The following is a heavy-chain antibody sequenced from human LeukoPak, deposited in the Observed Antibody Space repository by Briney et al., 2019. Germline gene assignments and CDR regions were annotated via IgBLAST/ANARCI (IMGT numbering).Heavy chain of an antibody. Sequence: ASVKVSCKASGYTFTSYGISWVRQAPGQGLEWMGWISAYNGNTNYAQKLQGRATMTTDTSTSTAYMELRSLRSDDTAVYYCARDPLASPLIDAFDIWGQGTMVTVSS. J-gene: IGHJ3*02. V-gene: IGHV1-18*01. CDR3: ARDPLASPLIDAFDI. CDR2: ISAYNGNT. CDR1: GYTFTSYG. D-gene: IGHD5-12*01.